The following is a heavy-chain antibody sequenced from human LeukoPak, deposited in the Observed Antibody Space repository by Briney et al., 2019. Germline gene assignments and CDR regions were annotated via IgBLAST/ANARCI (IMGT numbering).Heavy chain of an antibody. CDR3: ARLRITMIVGKYFDY. Sequence: SETLSLTCTVSGGSISSYYWSWIRQPPGKGLEWIGYIYYSGSTNYNPSLKSRVTISEDTSKNQFSLKLSSVTAADTAVYYCARLRITMIVGKYFDYWGQGTLVTVSS. CDR2: IYYSGST. CDR1: GGSISSYY. V-gene: IGHV4-59*01. D-gene: IGHD3-22*01. J-gene: IGHJ4*02.